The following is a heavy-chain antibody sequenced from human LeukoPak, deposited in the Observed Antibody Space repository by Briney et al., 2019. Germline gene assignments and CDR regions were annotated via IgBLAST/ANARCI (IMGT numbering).Heavy chain of an antibody. J-gene: IGHJ4*02. CDR3: AKSPTRGEVYYFDY. Sequence: GGSLRLSCVGSQFVFTSYAMSWVRQSPGKGLEWVSSISANGRSTYYADSVKGRFTISRDNSKNTVYLQIDSLRAGDTAVYYCAKSPTRGEVYYFDYWGQGTLVTVSS. CDR2: ISANGRST. V-gene: IGHV3-23*01. D-gene: IGHD3-3*01. CDR1: QFVFTSYA.